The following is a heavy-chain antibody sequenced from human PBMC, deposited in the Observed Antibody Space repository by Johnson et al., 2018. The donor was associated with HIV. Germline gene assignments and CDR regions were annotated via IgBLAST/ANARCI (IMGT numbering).Heavy chain of an antibody. Sequence: QVQLVESGGGVVQPGRSLRLSCSASGFSFSNYAMDWVRQAPGKGLEWVSLISSDGNNKNYADSVKGRFTITRDNVKNSLYMQMNSLRVEDTAVYFCARDYRGALDIWGQGTMVTVSS. V-gene: IGHV3-30*03. D-gene: IGHD4-11*01. CDR1: GFSFSNYA. CDR3: ARDYRGALDI. J-gene: IGHJ3*02. CDR2: ISSDGNNK.